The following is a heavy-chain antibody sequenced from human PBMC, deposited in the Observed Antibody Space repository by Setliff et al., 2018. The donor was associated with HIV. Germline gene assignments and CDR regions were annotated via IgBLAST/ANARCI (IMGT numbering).Heavy chain of an antibody. CDR2: ISGSGTDI. D-gene: IGHD3-9*01. V-gene: IGHV3-21*01. J-gene: IGHJ6*03. CDR3: ARAGGYFDWLPYYYYYYYMDV. CDR1: GFSFSTST. Sequence: GGSLRLSCAASGFSFSTSTMNWVRQTPGRGLEWVSCISGSGTDIYYADSVKGRFTISRDNANKSLHLQMNSLRADDTAVYYCARAGGYFDWLPYYYYYYYMDVWGKGTTVTVSS.